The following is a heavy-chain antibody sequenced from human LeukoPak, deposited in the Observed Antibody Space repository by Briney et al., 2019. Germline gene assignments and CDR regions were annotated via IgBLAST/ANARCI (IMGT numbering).Heavy chain of an antibody. CDR2: ISSSSSYI. Sequence: PWGSLRLSCAASGFTFSSYSMNWVRQAPGKGLEWVSSISSSSSYIYYADSVKGRFTISRDNAKNSLYLQMNSLRAEDTAVYYCARGVRPDAYDVWGQGTMVTVSS. CDR1: GFTFSSYS. CDR3: ARGVRPDAYDV. D-gene: IGHD3-10*02. J-gene: IGHJ3*01. V-gene: IGHV3-21*01.